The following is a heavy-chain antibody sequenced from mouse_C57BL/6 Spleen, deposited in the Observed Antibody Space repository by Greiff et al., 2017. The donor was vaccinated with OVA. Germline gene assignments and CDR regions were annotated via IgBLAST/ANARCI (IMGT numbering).Heavy chain of an antibody. D-gene: IGHD1-1*01. Sequence: EVHLVESGGGLVKPGGSLKLSCAASGFTFSDDGMHWVRQAPEKGLEWVAYISSGSSTIYYADTVKGRFTISRDNAKNTLFLQMTSLRSEDTAMYYCARPGYGSSFWYFDVWGTGTTVTVSS. V-gene: IGHV5-17*01. J-gene: IGHJ1*03. CDR3: ARPGYGSSFWYFDV. CDR2: ISSGSSTI. CDR1: GFTFSDDG.